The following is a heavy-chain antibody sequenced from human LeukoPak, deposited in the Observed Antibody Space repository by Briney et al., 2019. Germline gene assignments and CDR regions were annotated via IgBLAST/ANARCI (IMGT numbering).Heavy chain of an antibody. CDR2: LGGSGGST. Sequence: GGPLRPSCAPSESPFSSNAISGFPRAPGRGRRWSSVLGGSGGSTYYADSVKGRFTISRDNSKNTLYLQMNSLRAEDTAVYYCAKSLVHTRPWPFWDYWGQGTLVTVSS. D-gene: IGHD3-3*01. J-gene: IGHJ4*02. CDR3: AKSLVHTRPWPFWDY. CDR1: ESPFSSNA. V-gene: IGHV3-23*01.